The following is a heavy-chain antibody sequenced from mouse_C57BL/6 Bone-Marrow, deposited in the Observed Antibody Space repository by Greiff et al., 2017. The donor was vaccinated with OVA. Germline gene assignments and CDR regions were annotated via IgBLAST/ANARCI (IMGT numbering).Heavy chain of an antibody. CDR1: GFTFSDYG. Sequence: EVQLQESGGGLVKPGGSLKLSCAASGFTFSDYGMHWVRQAPEKGLEWVAYISSGSSTIYYADTVKGRFTISRDNAKNTLFLQMTSLRSEDTAMYYCAYYGSSPGWFAYWGQGTLVTVSA. CDR3: AYYGSSPGWFAY. D-gene: IGHD1-1*01. V-gene: IGHV5-17*01. CDR2: ISSGSSTI. J-gene: IGHJ3*01.